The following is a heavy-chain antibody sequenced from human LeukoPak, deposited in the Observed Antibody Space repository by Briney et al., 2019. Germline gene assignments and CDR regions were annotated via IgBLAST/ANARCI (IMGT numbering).Heavy chain of an antibody. CDR1: GGSISGHY. Sequence: SETLSLTCTVSGGSISGHYWTWIRQPPGKGLEWIGQIHYSGKADCNPSLKTRIDISVDMSKNQMSLKVNSVTAADTAVYYCARFGVDYDMDVWGQGTAVTVS. CDR2: IHYSGKA. J-gene: IGHJ6*02. V-gene: IGHV4-59*11. D-gene: IGHD3-16*01. CDR3: ARFGVDYDMDV.